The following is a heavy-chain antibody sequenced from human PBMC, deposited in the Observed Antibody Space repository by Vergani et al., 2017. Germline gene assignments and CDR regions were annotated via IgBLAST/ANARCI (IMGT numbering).Heavy chain of an antibody. CDR1: GYTFTSYA. CDR3: ARGRTYYDFGSGSNYYYYYYMDV. V-gene: IGHV7-4-1*02. D-gene: IGHD3-3*01. CDR2: INTNTGNP. Sequence: QVQLVQSGSELKKPGASVKVSCKASGYTFTSYAMNWVRQAPGQGLEWMGWINTNTGNPTYAQGFTGRFVFSLDTSVSTAYLQISSLKAEDTAVYYCARGRTYYDFGSGSNYYYYYYMDVWGKGTTVTVSS. J-gene: IGHJ6*03.